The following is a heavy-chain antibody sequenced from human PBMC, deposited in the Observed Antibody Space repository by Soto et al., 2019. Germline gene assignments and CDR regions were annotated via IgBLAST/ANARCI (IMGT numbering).Heavy chain of an antibody. CDR1: GFTVSSNY. CDR2: IYSGGST. D-gene: IGHD1-26*01. J-gene: IGHJ4*02. CDR3: ARVVGATTLKFDY. Sequence: PGGSLRLSCAASGFTVSSNYMSWVRQAPGKGLEWVSVIYSGGSTYYADSVKGRFTISRDNSKNTLYLQMNSLRAEDTAVYYCARVVGATTLKFDYWGQGTLVTVSS. V-gene: IGHV3-53*01.